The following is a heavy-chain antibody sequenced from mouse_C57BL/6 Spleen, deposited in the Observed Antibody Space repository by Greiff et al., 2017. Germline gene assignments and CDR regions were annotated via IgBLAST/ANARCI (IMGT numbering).Heavy chain of an antibody. Sequence: QVQLQQPGAELVKPGASVKLSCKASGYTFTSYWMQWVKQRPGQGLEWIGEIDPSYSYTNDNQKVKGKATVTVDTSASTTYMQLSSLTSEDSAVYYCARCFGLSYWYFDVWGTGTTVTVSS. CDR2: IDPSYSYT. V-gene: IGHV1-50*01. D-gene: IGHD3-2*02. CDR1: GYTFTSYW. CDR3: ARCFGLSYWYFDV. J-gene: IGHJ1*03.